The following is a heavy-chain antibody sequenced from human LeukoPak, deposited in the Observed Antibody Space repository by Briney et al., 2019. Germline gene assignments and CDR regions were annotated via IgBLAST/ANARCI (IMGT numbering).Heavy chain of an antibody. CDR3: APLDFWVPST. CDR2: FDPEYGET. Sequence: RRASVKVSCKVSGYTLNELSIHRVRQAAGKGLEWMGGFDPEYGETVYAQKFQGRVTMAEDTSTDTAYMELSSLRSEDTAVYYCAPLDFWVPSTWGQGTLVTVSS. J-gene: IGHJ5*02. V-gene: IGHV1-24*01. D-gene: IGHD3-3*01. CDR1: GYTLNELS.